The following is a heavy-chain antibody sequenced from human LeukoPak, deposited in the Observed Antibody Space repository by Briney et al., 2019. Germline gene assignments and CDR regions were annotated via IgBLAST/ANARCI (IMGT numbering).Heavy chain of an antibody. CDR3: ARAPEFSSGWLLDC. V-gene: IGHV4-4*07. CDR1: GGSISTYY. J-gene: IGHJ4*02. D-gene: IGHD6-19*01. Sequence: SETLSLTCSVSGGSISTYYWSWIQQSAGKGLEWIGRIHTSGSTNYNPSLKSRVAMSVDTSKNQFSLKVSSVTAADTGVYYCARAPEFSSGWLLDCWGKESLLTVSS. CDR2: IHTSGST.